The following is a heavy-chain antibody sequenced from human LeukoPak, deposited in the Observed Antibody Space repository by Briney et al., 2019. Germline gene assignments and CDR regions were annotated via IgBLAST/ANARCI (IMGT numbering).Heavy chain of an antibody. D-gene: IGHD3-10*01. CDR1: GFMFSTYW. Sequence: TGGSLRLSCAASGFMFSTYWMSWVRQAPGKGLEWVANIKQDGSEKNYVDSVKGRFTISRDNAKNSLYLQMNSLRAEDTALYYCAKDLSGSLDAFDIWGQGTMVTVSS. V-gene: IGHV3-7*03. J-gene: IGHJ3*02. CDR3: AKDLSGSLDAFDI. CDR2: IKQDGSEK.